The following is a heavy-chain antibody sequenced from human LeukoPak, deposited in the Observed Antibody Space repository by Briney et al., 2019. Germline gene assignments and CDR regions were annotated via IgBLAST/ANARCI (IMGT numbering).Heavy chain of an antibody. V-gene: IGHV1-18*01. Sequence: ASVKVSCKASGYTFTSYGISWVRQAPGQGLEWMGWISAYNGNTNYAQKLQGRVTMTTDTSTSTAYMELRSLRSDDTAVYYCARFRDYVWGSYRSYYFDYWGQGTLVTVSS. CDR3: ARFRDYVWGSYRSYYFDY. J-gene: IGHJ4*02. CDR1: GYTFTSYG. D-gene: IGHD3-16*02. CDR2: ISAYNGNT.